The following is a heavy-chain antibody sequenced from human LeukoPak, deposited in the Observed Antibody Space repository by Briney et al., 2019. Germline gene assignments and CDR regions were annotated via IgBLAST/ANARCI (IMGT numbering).Heavy chain of an antibody. CDR2: IYSGGST. CDR1: GFTVSRNY. J-gene: IGHJ4*02. V-gene: IGHV3-53*01. Sequence: PGGSLRLSCAASGFTVSRNYMTWVRRAPGKGLEWVSVIYSGGSTYYADPVKGRFTISRDNSKNTLYLQMNSLRAEDTAVYCCAGTIVGKWAIDYWGQGTLVTVSS. CDR3: AGTIVGKWAIDY. D-gene: IGHD3-22*01.